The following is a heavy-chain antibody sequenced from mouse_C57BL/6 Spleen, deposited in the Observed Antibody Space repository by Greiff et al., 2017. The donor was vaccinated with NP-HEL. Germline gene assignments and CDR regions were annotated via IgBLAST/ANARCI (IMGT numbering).Heavy chain of an antibody. CDR2: ISSGGSYT. J-gene: IGHJ2*01. D-gene: IGHD1-1*01. CDR3: ARQGEYYGSSPYYFDY. Sequence: EVKLVESGGDLVKPGGSLKLSCAASGFTFSSYGMSWVRQTPDKRLEWVATISSGGSYTYYPDSVKGRFTISRDNAKNTLYLQMSSLKSEDTAMYYCARQGEYYGSSPYYFDYWGQGTTLTVSS. CDR1: GFTFSSYG. V-gene: IGHV5-6*01.